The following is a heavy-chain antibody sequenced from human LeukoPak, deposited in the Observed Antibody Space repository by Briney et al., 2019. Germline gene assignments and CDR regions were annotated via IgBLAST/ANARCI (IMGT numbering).Heavy chain of an antibody. CDR1: GGSISSYY. CDR3: ARAHYDFWSGYFPNDYYYYGMDV. J-gene: IGHJ6*02. Sequence: SETLSLTCTVSGGSISSYYWSWIRQPPGKGLEWIGYIYYSGSTNYNPSLKSRVTISVDTIKNQFSLKLSSVNAADTAVYYCARAHYDFWSGYFPNDYYYYGMDVWGQGTTVTVSS. CDR2: IYYSGST. D-gene: IGHD3-3*01. V-gene: IGHV4-59*01.